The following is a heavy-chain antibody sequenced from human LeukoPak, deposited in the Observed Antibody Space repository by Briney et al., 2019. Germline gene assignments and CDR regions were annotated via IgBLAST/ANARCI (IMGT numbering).Heavy chain of an antibody. CDR3: AREEAAASEYFQH. CDR1: GGSISSGSYY. CDR2: NYTSGST. Sequence: PSETLSLTCTVSGGSISSGSYYWSWIRQPDGKGLQWIERNYTSGSTNYNPSLKSRVTISVDTSKNQFSLKLSSVTAADTAVYYCAREEAAASEYFQHWGQGTLVTVSS. J-gene: IGHJ1*01. D-gene: IGHD6-13*01. V-gene: IGHV4-61*02.